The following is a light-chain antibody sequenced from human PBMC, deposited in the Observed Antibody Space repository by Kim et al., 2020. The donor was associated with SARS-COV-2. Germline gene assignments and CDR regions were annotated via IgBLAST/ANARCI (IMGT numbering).Light chain of an antibody. J-gene: IGLJ3*02. CDR1: NLGDKY. Sequence: VSPEQTVTITCSGNNLGDKYACWYQKKAGQSPVLVIYQQTKRPSGISQQFSSSSSENTATLTISRAQTMDEADYYCQAWDNNAAVFGGGTQLTVL. V-gene: IGLV3-1*01. CDR3: QAWDNNAAV. CDR2: QQT.